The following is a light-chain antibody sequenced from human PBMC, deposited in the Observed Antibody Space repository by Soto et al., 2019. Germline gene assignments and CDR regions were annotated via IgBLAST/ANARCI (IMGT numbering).Light chain of an antibody. CDR1: QWVSSSD. Sequence: EIVLTQSPGTLSLSPGQRTTLSCRARQWVSSSDLAWYQQKPGQAPRLLIYGASSRATGLPDRFRGRGYGTDFTLTISRLEPEDFAVYYCQQYGSSPRTFGQGTKVEIK. CDR3: QQYGSSPRT. V-gene: IGKV3-20*01. CDR2: GAS. J-gene: IGKJ1*01.